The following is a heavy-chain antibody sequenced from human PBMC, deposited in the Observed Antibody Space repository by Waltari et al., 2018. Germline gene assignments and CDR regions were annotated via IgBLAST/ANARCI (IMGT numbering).Heavy chain of an antibody. CDR3: AKAVGSYFSYFDY. V-gene: IGHV3-9*03. J-gene: IGHJ4*02. Sequence: EVQLVESGGGLVQPGGSLRLSCAASGFTFSSYWMSWVRQAPGKGLEWVSGISWNSGSIGYADSVKGRFTISRDNAKNSLYLQMNSLRAEDMALYYCAKAVGSYFSYFDYWGQGTLVTVSS. D-gene: IGHD1-26*01. CDR2: ISWNSGSI. CDR1: GFTFSSYW.